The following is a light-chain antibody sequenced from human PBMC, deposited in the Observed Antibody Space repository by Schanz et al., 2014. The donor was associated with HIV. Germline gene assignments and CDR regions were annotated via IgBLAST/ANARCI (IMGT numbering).Light chain of an antibody. CDR2: DAS. CDR1: QSVSSY. CDR3: QQRDNWPLT. Sequence: EGVLTQSPGTLSLSPGERATLSCRASQSVSSYLAWYQHKPGQAPRLLIYDASNRATGIPDRFSGTGSGTDFTLTISNLEPEDSAVYYCQQRDNWPLTFGGGTKVEIK. J-gene: IGKJ4*01. V-gene: IGKV3-11*01.